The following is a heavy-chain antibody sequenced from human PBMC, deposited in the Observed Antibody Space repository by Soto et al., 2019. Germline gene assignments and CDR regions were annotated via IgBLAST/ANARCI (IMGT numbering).Heavy chain of an antibody. D-gene: IGHD2-2*01. CDR3: ARADIVVFPALDY. V-gene: IGHV3-30-3*01. CDR2: ISYDGSNK. Sequence: QVQLVESGGGVVQPGRSLRLSCAASGFTFSSYAMHWVRQAPGKGLEWVAVISYDGSNKYYADSVKGRFTISRDNSKNALYLQMNSLRSEDTAVYYCARADIVVFPALDYWGQGTLVTVFS. J-gene: IGHJ4*02. CDR1: GFTFSSYA.